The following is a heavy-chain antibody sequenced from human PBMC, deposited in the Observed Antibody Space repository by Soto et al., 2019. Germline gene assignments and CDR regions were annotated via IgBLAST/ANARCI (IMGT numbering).Heavy chain of an antibody. Sequence: PSVPLCLTCTVSGGYISSFDCSWIMQPPGKGLEWIGYIYYSGSTNYNPSLKSRVTISVDTSKNQFSLKLSSVTAADTAVYYCASSMATNYYYGIDVCAQATTVTVS. D-gene: IGHD2-8*01. CDR2: IYYSGST. CDR1: GGYISSFD. V-gene: IGHV4-59*01. J-gene: IGHJ6*02. CDR3: ASSMATNYYYGIDV.